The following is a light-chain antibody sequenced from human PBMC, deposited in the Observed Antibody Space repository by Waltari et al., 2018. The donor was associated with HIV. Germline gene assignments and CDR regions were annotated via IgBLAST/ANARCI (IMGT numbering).Light chain of an antibody. J-gene: IGLJ3*02. CDR2: DDS. Sequence: SYVLTQPPSVSVAPGKTARITCGGDNIGIKSVHWYQQKPGQAPVLVVYDDSDRRSGIPERCAGSNSGDTATLTISRVGAGEEADYYCQVWVSFSDHWVFGGGTKLTVL. CDR1: NIGIKS. V-gene: IGLV3-21*01. CDR3: QVWVSFSDHWV.